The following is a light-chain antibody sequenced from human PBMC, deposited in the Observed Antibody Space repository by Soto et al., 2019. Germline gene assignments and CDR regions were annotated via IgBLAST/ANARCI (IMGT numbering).Light chain of an antibody. CDR2: EVS. J-gene: IGLJ1*01. CDR3: NSQRSSGTRV. Sequence: QSVLTQPASVSGSPGQSVTISCTGTSSDVGGYKHVSWYQHHPGKAPKLMIYEVSNRPSGVSNRFSGSKSGYTASLTISGLQAEDEADYYCNSQRSSGTRVFGTGTKVTVL. V-gene: IGLV2-14*01. CDR1: SSDVGGYKH.